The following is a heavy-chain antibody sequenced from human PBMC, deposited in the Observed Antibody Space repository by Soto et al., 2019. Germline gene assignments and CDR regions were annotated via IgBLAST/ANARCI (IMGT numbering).Heavy chain of an antibody. J-gene: IGHJ6*03. CDR3: TTGPRYCSSTSCFGDYYYYYYMDS. V-gene: IGHV3-15*01. Sequence: EVQLVESGGGLVKPGGSLRLSCAASGFTFSSAWMSWVRQAPGKGLEWVGRIKSKTEGGTTDYAAPVKGRFTISRDDSKNTLYLQMNSLKTEDTAVYYCTTGPRYCSSTSCFGDYYYYYYMDSWGKGTTVTVSS. CDR2: IKSKTEGGTT. CDR1: GFTFSSAW. D-gene: IGHD2-2*01.